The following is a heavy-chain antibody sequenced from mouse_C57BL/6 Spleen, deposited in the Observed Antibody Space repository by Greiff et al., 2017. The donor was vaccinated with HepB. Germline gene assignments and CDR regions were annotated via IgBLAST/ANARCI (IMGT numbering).Heavy chain of an antibody. J-gene: IGHJ2*01. D-gene: IGHD3-3*01. CDR2: SRNKANDYTT. CDR3: ARGGTGFDY. CDR1: GFTFSDFY. Sequence: EVKVVESGGGLVQSGRSLRLSCATSGFTFSDFYMEWVRQAPGKGLEWIAASRNKANDYTTEYSASVKGRFIVSRDTSQSILYLQMNALRAEDTAIYYCARGGTGFDYWGQGTTLTVSS. V-gene: IGHV7-1*01.